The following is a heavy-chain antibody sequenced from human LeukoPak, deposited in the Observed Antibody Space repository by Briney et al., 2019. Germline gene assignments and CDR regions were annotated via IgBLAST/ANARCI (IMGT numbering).Heavy chain of an antibody. CDR3: ARDMRYDSSGYYRPASDAFDI. D-gene: IGHD3-22*01. J-gene: IGHJ3*02. Sequence: GGSLRLSCAASGFTFSSYEMNWVRQAPGKGLEWVSYISSSGSTIYYADSVKGRFTISRDNAKNSLYLQMNSLRAEDTAVYYCARDMRYDSSGYYRPASDAFDIWGQGTMVTVSS. V-gene: IGHV3-48*03. CDR1: GFTFSSYE. CDR2: ISSSGSTI.